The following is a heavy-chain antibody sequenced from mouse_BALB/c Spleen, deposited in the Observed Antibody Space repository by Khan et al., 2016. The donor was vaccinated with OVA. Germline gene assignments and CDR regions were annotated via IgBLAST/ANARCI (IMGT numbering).Heavy chain of an antibody. V-gene: IGHV1-77*01. D-gene: IGHD2-3*01. CDR1: GYTFTDYY. J-gene: IGHJ2*01. CDR3: ARMDTTALDY. Sequence: VQLQESGTELTRPGASVKLSCKASGYTFTDYYITWVKQRTGQGLEWIGEIYPGSGNTYYNETFKGKATLTADKSSNTAYMQLSSLTSEDSAVXFWARMDTTALDYWGQDTTLTVSS. CDR2: IYPGSGNT.